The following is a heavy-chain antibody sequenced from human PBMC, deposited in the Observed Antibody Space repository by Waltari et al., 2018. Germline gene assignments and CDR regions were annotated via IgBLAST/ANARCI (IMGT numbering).Heavy chain of an antibody. CDR3: ARYPAYCSSTSCYAFDY. CDR2: INHSGST. Sequence: QVQLQQWGAGLLKPSETLSLTCPVYGGSFSGYYWSWIRQPPGKGLEWIGEINHSGSTNYNPSLKSRVTISVDTSKNQFSLKLSSVTAADTAVYYCARYPAYCSSTSCYAFDYWGQGTLVTVSS. J-gene: IGHJ4*02. D-gene: IGHD2-2*01. V-gene: IGHV4-34*01. CDR1: GGSFSGYY.